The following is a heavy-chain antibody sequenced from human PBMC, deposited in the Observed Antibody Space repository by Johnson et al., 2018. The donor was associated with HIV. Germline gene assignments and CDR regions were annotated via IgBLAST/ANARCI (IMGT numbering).Heavy chain of an antibody. V-gene: IGHV3-30*18. CDR2: ISYDGSNK. J-gene: IGHJ3*02. CDR1: GFTFSSYA. D-gene: IGHD1-26*01. CDR3: ANDRAGYSTGIDALDI. Sequence: VQLVESGGGVVQPGRSLRLSCAASGFTFSSYAMHWVRQAPGKGLEWVAVISYDGSNKYDADFVKGRFTISRDNSKNTLYLQMNSLRPEDTDVYFCANDRAGYSTGIDALDIWGQGTMVTVSS.